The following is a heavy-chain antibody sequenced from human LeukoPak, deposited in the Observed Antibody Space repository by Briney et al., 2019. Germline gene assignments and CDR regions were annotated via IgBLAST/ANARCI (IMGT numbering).Heavy chain of an antibody. J-gene: IGHJ4*02. CDR3: ARDYCSSTSCYFDY. Sequence: ASVKVSCKASGYTFTSYGISWVRQAPGQGLEWMGWISAYNANTNYALKLQGRVTMTTDTSTSTAYMELRSLRSDDTAVYYCARDYCSSTSCYFDYWGQGTLVTVS. V-gene: IGHV1-18*01. D-gene: IGHD2-2*01. CDR1: GYTFTSYG. CDR2: ISAYNANT.